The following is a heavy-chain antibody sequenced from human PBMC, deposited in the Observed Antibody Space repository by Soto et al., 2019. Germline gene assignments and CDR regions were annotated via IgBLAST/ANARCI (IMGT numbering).Heavy chain of an antibody. CDR1: GDTFSFYC. CDR3: ATSYGSGYRAFDY. V-gene: IGHV1-69*04. J-gene: IGHJ4*02. D-gene: IGHD3-10*01. CDR2: VNPILSMS. Sequence: QVQLVQSGAEVKRPGSSVKVSCKASGDTFSFYCINWVRQAPELGLEWMGRVNPILSMSNYAQRFQGRVTMTADKSTSTAYMELSGLRSEDTAMYYCATSYGSGYRAFDYWGQGALVTVSS.